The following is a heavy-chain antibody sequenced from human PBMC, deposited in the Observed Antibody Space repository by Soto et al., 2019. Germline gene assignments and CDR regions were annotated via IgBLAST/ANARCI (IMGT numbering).Heavy chain of an antibody. CDR1: GGSMSNSY. CDR2: IYFTGGA. V-gene: IGHV4-59*01. J-gene: IGHJ4*02. CDR3: AKQGYSYGSFDF. Sequence: SETLSLTCTVSGGSMSNSYWTWIRQPPGRGLEWLGYIYFTGGANYNPSLNRRAAISVDTSKSQFSLELSSVTAADTAVYYCAKQGYSYGSFDFLGQGILVTVSS. D-gene: IGHD5-18*01.